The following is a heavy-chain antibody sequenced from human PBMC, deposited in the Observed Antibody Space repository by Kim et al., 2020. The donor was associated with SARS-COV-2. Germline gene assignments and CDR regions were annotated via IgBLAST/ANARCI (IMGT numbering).Heavy chain of an antibody. CDR2: TYYRSKWYN. D-gene: IGHD6-19*01. J-gene: IGHJ6*02. CDR1: GDSVSSNSAA. Sequence: SQTLSLTCAISGDSVSSNSAAWNWIRQSPSRGLEWLGRTYYRSKWYNDYAVSVKSRITINPDSSKNQFSLQLNSVTPEDTAVYYCARDHSVLAVAGTHYYYGMDVWGQGTTVTVSS. CDR3: ARDHSVLAVAGTHYYYGMDV. V-gene: IGHV6-1*01.